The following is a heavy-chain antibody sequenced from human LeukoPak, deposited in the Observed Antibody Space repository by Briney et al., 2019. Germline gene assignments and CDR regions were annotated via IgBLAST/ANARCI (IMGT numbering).Heavy chain of an antibody. CDR1: GYTFTSYG. V-gene: IGHV1-18*01. J-gene: IGHJ3*02. Sequence: GASVKVSCKASGYTFTSYGISWVRQAPGQGLEWMGWISAYNGNTNYAQKLQGRVTMTTDTSTSTAYMELRSLRSDDTAGYYCASSHIAAAGSDAFDIWGQGTMVTVSS. CDR2: ISAYNGNT. D-gene: IGHD6-13*01. CDR3: ASSHIAAAGSDAFDI.